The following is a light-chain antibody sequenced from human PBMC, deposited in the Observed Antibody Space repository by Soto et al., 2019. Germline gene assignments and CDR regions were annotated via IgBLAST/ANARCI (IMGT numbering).Light chain of an antibody. CDR3: QQYDSSPKT. J-gene: IGKJ1*01. CDR2: GAS. CDR1: QIFSSSY. V-gene: IGKV3-20*01. Sequence: EIVMTQSPATLSLSAGEIATLSFMASQIFSSSYLAWYQQKPGQAPRLLIYGASSRATGIPDRFSGSGSGTDFTLTISRLEPEDFAVYYCQQYDSSPKTFGQGTKVDIK.